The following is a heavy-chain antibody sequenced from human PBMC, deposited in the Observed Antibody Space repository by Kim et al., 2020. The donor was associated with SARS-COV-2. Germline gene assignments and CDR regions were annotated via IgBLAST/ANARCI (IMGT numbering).Heavy chain of an antibody. V-gene: IGHV3-72*01. Sequence: TEYAASVEGRFTISRDDSKNSLYLQMNGLKTEDTAVYYCARGFGSGWYIDYWGQGTLVTVSS. D-gene: IGHD6-19*01. CDR3: ARGFGSGWYIDY. CDR2: T. J-gene: IGHJ4*02.